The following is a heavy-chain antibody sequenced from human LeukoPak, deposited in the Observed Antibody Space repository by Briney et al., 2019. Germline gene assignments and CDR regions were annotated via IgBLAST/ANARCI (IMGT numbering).Heavy chain of an antibody. CDR2: IWYDGSNK. V-gene: IGHV3-33*01. CDR1: GFTFSSYG. D-gene: IGHD5-12*01. J-gene: IGHJ4*02. CDR3: ARWSVLAGAGIYSGYYDGDYYFDY. Sequence: PGGSLRLSCAASGFTFSSYGMHWVRQAPGKGLEWVAVIWYDGSNKYYTDSVKGRLTISRDNSKHTVYLQMNSLRTEDTAVYYCARWSVLAGAGIYSGYYDGDYYFDYWGQGTLVTVSS.